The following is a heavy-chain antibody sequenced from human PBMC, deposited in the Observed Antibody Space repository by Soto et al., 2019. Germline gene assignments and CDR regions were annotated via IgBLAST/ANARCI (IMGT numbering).Heavy chain of an antibody. J-gene: IGHJ6*02. V-gene: IGHV1-24*01. D-gene: IGHD6-13*01. CDR2: FDPEDGET. Sequence: GASVKVSCKVSGYTLTELSMHWVRQAPGKGLEWMGGFDPEDGETIYAQKFQGRVTMTEDTSTDTDYMELSSLRSEDTAVNYCATGEAAGRKLNYYYGMDVWGQGTKVTVSS. CDR1: GYTLTELS. CDR3: ATGEAAGRKLNYYYGMDV.